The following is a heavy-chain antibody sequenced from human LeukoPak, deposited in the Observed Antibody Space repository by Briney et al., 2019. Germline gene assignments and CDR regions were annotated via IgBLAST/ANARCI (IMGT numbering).Heavy chain of an antibody. V-gene: IGHV4-31*03. D-gene: IGHD6-13*01. CDR2: IYYSGST. Sequence: SETLSLTCTVSGVSISSGGYYWSWIRQHPGKGLEWIGYIYYSGSTYYNPSLKSRVTISVDTSKNQFSLKLSSVTAADTAVYYCARDLTYSSSWYFDYWGQGTLVTVSS. CDR1: GVSISSGGYY. CDR3: ARDLTYSSSWYFDY. J-gene: IGHJ4*02.